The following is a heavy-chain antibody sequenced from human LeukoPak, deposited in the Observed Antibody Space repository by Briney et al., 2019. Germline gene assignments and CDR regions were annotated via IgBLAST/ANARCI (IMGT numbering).Heavy chain of an antibody. J-gene: IGHJ3*02. V-gene: IGHV3-23*01. CDR1: GFTFSSYA. CDR3: AKEGRHCSSTSCPPGAFDI. CDR2: VSGSGGST. D-gene: IGHD2-2*01. Sequence: GGSLRLSCAAGFTFSSYAMSWVRQAPGKGLEWVSVVSGSGGSTYYADSVKGRFTISRDNSKNTMYLQMNSLRAEDMAVYYCAKEGRHCSSTSCPPGAFDIWGQGTMVTVSS.